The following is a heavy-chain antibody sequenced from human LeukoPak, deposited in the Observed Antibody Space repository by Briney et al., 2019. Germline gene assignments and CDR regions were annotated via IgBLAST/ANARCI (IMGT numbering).Heavy chain of an antibody. CDR3: ARRCSSTSCYTKDAFDI. V-gene: IGHV1-2*02. J-gene: IGHJ3*02. CDR1: GYTFTGYY. Sequence: ASVKVSCKASGYTFTGYYMHWVRQAPGQGLEWMGWINPNSGGTNYAQKFQGRVTMTRDTSISTAYMELSSLRSEDTAVYYCARRCSSTSCYTKDAFDIWGQGTMVTVSS. D-gene: IGHD2-2*02. CDR2: INPNSGGT.